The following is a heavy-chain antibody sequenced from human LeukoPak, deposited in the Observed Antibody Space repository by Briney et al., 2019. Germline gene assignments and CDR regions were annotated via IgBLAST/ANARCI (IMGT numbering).Heavy chain of an antibody. Sequence: GVSLRLSCAASGFTFSSYAMSWVRQAPGKGLEWVSAISGSGGSTYYADPVKGRFTISRDNSKNTLYLQMNSLRAEDTAVYYCAKGDSSGSSSDYWGQGTLVTVSS. CDR2: ISGSGGST. V-gene: IGHV3-23*01. D-gene: IGHD6-19*01. CDR1: GFTFSSYA. J-gene: IGHJ4*02. CDR3: AKGDSSGSSSDY.